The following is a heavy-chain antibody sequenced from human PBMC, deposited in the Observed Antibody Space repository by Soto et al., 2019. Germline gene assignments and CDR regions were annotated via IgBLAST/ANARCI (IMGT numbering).Heavy chain of an antibody. CDR3: ARVGGKWTEDYCDY. Sequence: QVQLVQSGAEVKKPGASVKVSCKASGYTFSDHDINWVRQASGQGPEWLGWMNPNSGDTGYAQNFQGRVTMTRDTSKRTASMELSSLRSEDAAVYYCARVGGKWTEDYCDYWGQGPLVTVSS. J-gene: IGHJ4*02. V-gene: IGHV1-8*01. CDR2: MNPNSGDT. D-gene: IGHD1-26*01. CDR1: GYTFSDHD.